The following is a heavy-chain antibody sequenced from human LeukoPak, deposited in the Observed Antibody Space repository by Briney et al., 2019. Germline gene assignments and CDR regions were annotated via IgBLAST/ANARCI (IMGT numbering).Heavy chain of an antibody. Sequence: GESLKISCKGSGYSFTNYWIGWVRQMPEKGLEWMGIIYPGDSDTRYSPSFQGQVTIPADKSISTAYLQWSSLKASDTAMYYCARHVGTYSSSSLQWGQGTLVTVSS. V-gene: IGHV5-51*01. CDR2: IYPGDSDT. CDR1: GYSFTNYW. D-gene: IGHD6-6*01. J-gene: IGHJ4*02. CDR3: ARHVGTYSSSSLQ.